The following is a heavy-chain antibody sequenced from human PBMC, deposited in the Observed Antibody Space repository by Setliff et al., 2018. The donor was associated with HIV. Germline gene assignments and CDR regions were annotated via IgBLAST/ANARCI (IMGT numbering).Heavy chain of an antibody. D-gene: IGHD5-18*01. V-gene: IGHV1-2*02. CDR2: INPNSGGT. J-gene: IGHJ6*03. CDR1: GYTFTSYA. CDR3: ARTMGQVYTAMVKYYYYYYMDV. Sequence: ASVKVSCKASGYTFTSYAMHWVRQAPGQRLEWMGWINPNSGGTNYAKKFQGRVTMTRDTSISTAYMELSRLRSDDTAVYYCARTMGQVYTAMVKYYYYYYMDVWGKGTTVTVSS.